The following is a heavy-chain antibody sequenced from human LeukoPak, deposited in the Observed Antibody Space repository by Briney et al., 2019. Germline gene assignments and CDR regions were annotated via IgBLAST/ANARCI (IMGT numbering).Heavy chain of an antibody. CDR1: GASVSTYY. Sequence: SETLSLTCTVSGASVSTYYWSWIRQPAGEGLEWIGRVYTRGSNKYNPSLKSRVTMSVDTSKNQLSLKLRSVTAADTAVCYCARGGTTLGTSLDVWGQGTTFTVSS. V-gene: IGHV4-4*07. D-gene: IGHD2-2*01. CDR2: VYTRGSN. CDR3: ARGGTTLGTSLDV. J-gene: IGHJ6*02.